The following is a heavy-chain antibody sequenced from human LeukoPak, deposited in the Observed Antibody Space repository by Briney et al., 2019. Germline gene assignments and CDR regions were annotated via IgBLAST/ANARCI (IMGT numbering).Heavy chain of an antibody. J-gene: IGHJ4*02. V-gene: IGHV4-4*02. D-gene: IGHD6-6*01. Sequence: NPSETLSLTCAVSGDSISSNNWWSWVRQPPGKGLEWIGEIYHSGSTTYNPSLKSRVTISVDTSKNQFSLKLSSVTAADTAVYYCVAARPRGQTAWWGQGTLVTVSS. CDR1: GDSISSNNW. CDR2: IYHSGST. CDR3: VAARPRGQTAW.